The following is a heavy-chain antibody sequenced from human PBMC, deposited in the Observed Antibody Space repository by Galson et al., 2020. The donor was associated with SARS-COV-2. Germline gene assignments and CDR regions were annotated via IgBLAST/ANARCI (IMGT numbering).Heavy chain of an antibody. CDR1: GFTFSSYG. CDR2: ISYDGSNK. CDR3: AKDHRLERITIFGVVIKDAVDI. V-gene: IGHV3-30*18. J-gene: IGHJ3*02. D-gene: IGHD3-3*01. Sequence: GESLKISCAASGFTFSSYGMHWVRQAPGKGLEWVAVISYDGSNKYYADSVKGRFTISRDNSKNTLYLQMNSLRAEDTAVYYCAKDHRLERITIFGVVIKDAVDIWGQGTMVTVSS.